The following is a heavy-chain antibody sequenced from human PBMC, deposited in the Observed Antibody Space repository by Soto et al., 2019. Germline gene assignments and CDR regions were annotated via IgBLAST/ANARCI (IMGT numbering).Heavy chain of an antibody. CDR1: GYTFTSYD. Sequence: QVPLVQSGAEVKKPGASVKVSCKASGYTFTSYDINWVRQATGQGLEWMGWMNPNSGNTGYAQKFQGRATMTSNTSISTAYMELSSLRSEDTAVSYCARPVDTDDEPLFDPWGQGTLVTVSS. CDR2: MNPNSGNT. CDR3: ARPVDTDDEPLFDP. V-gene: IGHV1-8*01. J-gene: IGHJ5*02. D-gene: IGHD5-18*01.